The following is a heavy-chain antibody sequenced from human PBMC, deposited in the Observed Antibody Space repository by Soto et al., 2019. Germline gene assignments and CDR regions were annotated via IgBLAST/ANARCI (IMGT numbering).Heavy chain of an antibody. V-gene: IGHV3-33*01. CDR2: IWYDGSNK. J-gene: IGHJ6*02. CDR3: ARDGVIVVVPAAGFMDV. D-gene: IGHD2-2*01. CDR1: GFTFSSYG. Sequence: GGSLRLSCAASGFTFSSYGMHWVRQAPGKGLEWVAVIWYDGSNKYYADSVKGRFTISRDNSKNTLDLKMNSLRAEDTAVYYCARDGVIVVVPAAGFMDVWGQGTTVTVSS.